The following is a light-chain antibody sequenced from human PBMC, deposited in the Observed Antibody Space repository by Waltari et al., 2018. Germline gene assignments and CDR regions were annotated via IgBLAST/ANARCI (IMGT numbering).Light chain of an antibody. Sequence: DIQMTQSPSTLSASLGDRVTITCRASQSISSWLAWYQQKPGKAPKPLIYDVSSLESGVPSRFSGSGSGTEFTLTISSLQPDDFATYYCHQYNSYPWTFGQGTKVEIK. CDR3: HQYNSYPWT. J-gene: IGKJ1*01. CDR1: QSISSW. CDR2: DVS. V-gene: IGKV1-5*01.